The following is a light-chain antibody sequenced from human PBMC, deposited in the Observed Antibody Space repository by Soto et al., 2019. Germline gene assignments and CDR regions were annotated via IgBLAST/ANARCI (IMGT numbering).Light chain of an antibody. CDR2: DDN. Sequence: QSALTQPPSVSAAPGQKVTISSSGSSSNIGGNSVSWYQQLPGTAPKLLIYDDNKRPSGIPDRFSGSKSGTSATLGITGCQTGDEADYYCGSWDSSLSAYVFGTGTKVTVL. CDR1: SSNIGGNS. V-gene: IGLV1-51*01. J-gene: IGLJ1*01. CDR3: GSWDSSLSAYV.